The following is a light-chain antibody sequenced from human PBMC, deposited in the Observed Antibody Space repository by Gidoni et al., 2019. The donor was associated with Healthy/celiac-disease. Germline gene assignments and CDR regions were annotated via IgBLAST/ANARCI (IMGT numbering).Light chain of an antibody. Sequence: DIQMTQSPSTLSASVGDRVTITCRASQSISSWLAWYQQKPGKAPKLLIYDASSLESGVPSRFSGSGSGTEFTLTISSLQPDDFATYYCQQYNSYSAEGTFXQXTKVEIK. CDR2: DAS. CDR1: QSISSW. J-gene: IGKJ1*01. V-gene: IGKV1-5*01. CDR3: QQYNSYSAEGT.